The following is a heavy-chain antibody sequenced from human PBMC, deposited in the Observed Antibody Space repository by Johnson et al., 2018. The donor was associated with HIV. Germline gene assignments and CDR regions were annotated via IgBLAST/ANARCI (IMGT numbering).Heavy chain of an antibody. D-gene: IGHD6-13*01. J-gene: IGHJ3*02. CDR1: GFAFSSYA. CDR3: AKGRYSSSWYLAGAFDI. V-gene: IGHV3-23*04. Sequence: EVQLVESGGGLVQPGGSLRLSCAASGFAFSSYAMTWVRQAPGKGLEWVSAISGSGGSTYYADSVKGQFTISRDNSKNTLYLQMNSLRAEDTAIYYCAKGRYSSSWYLAGAFDIWGQGTMVTVSS. CDR2: ISGSGGST.